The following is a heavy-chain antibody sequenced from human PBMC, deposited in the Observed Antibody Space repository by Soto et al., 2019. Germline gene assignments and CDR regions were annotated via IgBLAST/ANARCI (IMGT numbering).Heavy chain of an antibody. V-gene: IGHV1-69*06. CDR1: GGTFSSYA. D-gene: IGHD5-12*01. Sequence: GASVKVSCKASGGTFSSYAISWVRQAPGQGLEWMGGIIPIFGTANYAQKFQGRVTITADKSTSTAYMELSSLRSEDTAVYYCARSQEMATITGWFDPWGQGTLVTVSS. CDR3: ARSQEMATITGWFDP. J-gene: IGHJ5*02. CDR2: IIPIFGTA.